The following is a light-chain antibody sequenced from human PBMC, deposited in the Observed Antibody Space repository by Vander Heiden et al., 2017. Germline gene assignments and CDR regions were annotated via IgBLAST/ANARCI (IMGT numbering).Light chain of an antibody. CDR3: MQALQTPYT. CDR2: LGS. CDR1: QSVLHSNGYNY. J-gene: IGKJ2*01. V-gene: IGKV2-28*01. Sequence: DIVMTQSPLSLAVTPGERATISCRSSQSVLHSNGYNYLDWYLQKPGQSPQLLIYLGSTRASGVPDRFSGSGSGTDFTLTISRVEAEDVGVYYCMQALQTPYTFGQGTKLEIK.